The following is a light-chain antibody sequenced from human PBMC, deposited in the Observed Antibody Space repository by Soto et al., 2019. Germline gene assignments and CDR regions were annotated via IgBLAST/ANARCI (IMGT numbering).Light chain of an antibody. CDR3: QQYNTWPPIT. Sequence: EIGMTQSPATVSVSPGERVTLSCRAIQSVSSNLSWYQQKPGQAPRLLIYGASTRATGLPARFSGSGSGTDFTLTISSLQSEDFAVYYCQQYNTWPPITFGQGTRLEIK. CDR2: GAS. J-gene: IGKJ5*01. V-gene: IGKV3-15*01. CDR1: QSVSSN.